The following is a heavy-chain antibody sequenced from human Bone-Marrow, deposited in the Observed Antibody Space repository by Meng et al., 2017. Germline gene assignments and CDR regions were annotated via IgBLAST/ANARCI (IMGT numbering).Heavy chain of an antibody. Sequence: SETLSLTCTVSGGSISSGCYYWSWIRQHPGKGLEWIGYIYYSGSTYYNPSLKSLVTISVDTSKNQFSLKLSSVTAADTAVYYCARVGYSYGPNWFDPWGQGTLVTVSS. CDR1: GGSISSGCYY. D-gene: IGHD5-18*01. J-gene: IGHJ5*02. CDR2: IYYSGST. CDR3: ARVGYSYGPNWFDP. V-gene: IGHV4-31*01.